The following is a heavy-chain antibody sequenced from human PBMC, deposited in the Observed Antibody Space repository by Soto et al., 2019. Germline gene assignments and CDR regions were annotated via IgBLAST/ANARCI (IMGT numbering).Heavy chain of an antibody. J-gene: IGHJ3*02. V-gene: IGHV3-66*01. CDR1: EVTVSSNY. CDR3: ARDSGVSVLDAFDI. Sequence: ESGGGLVPPGGSLRLSCEASEVTVSSNYMSWVRQAPGKGLEWVSVLYSGGSTYYADSVKGRFTISRDNSNNTLYLEMHSLRAEDTAVYYCARDSGVSVLDAFDIWGQGTMVIVSS. D-gene: IGHD2-8*01. CDR2: LYSGGST.